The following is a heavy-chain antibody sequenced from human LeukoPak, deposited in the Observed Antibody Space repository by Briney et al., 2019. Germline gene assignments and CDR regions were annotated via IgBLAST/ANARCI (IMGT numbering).Heavy chain of an antibody. D-gene: IGHD1-26*01. CDR1: GGSISSYY. J-gene: IGHJ4*02. V-gene: IGHV4-59*08. CDR3: ASVSPGATVDY. CDR2: IYYSGST. Sequence: PSETLSLTCTVSGGSISSYYWSWIRQPPGKGLEWIGYIYYSGSTNYNPSLKSRVTISVDTFKNQFSLKLSSVTAADTAVYYCASVSPGATVDYWGQGTLVTVSS.